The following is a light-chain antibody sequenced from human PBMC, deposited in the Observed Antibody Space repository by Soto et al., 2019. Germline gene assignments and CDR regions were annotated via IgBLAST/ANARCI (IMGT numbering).Light chain of an antibody. V-gene: IGKV1-5*02. CDR1: QSVSTR. J-gene: IGKJ1*01. Sequence: DIQMTQSPSSLSASVGDRVTIICRASQSVSTRLAWYQQKPGKAPKVLIYDASSWAGGVPSRFTGSGSGTEFTLTINSLQPDDFPTYYCQQYSVYWTFGQGTKVEIK. CDR3: QQYSVYWT. CDR2: DAS.